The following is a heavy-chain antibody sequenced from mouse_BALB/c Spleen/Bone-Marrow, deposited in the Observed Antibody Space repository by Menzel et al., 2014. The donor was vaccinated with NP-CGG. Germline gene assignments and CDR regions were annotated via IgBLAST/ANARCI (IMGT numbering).Heavy chain of an antibody. CDR1: GYTFSSYW. V-gene: IGHV1-9*01. CDR2: ILPGSGST. Sequence: QVQQQQSGAELMKPGASVKISCKATGYTFSSYWIEWVKQRPGHGLEWIGEILPGSGSTDYNEKFKGKATFTADTSSNTAYIQLSSLTSEDSAVYYCASRYDAMDYWGQGTSVTVSS. J-gene: IGHJ4*01. CDR3: ASRYDAMDY.